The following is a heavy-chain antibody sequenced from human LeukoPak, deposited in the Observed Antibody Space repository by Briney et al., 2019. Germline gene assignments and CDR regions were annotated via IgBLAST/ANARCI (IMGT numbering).Heavy chain of an antibody. V-gene: IGHV3-23*01. CDR2: ISGSGGST. J-gene: IGHJ3*02. D-gene: IGHD1-26*01. Sequence: PGGSLRLSCAASGFTFSSYVMSWVRQAPGKGLEWVSGISGSGGSTYYADSVKGRFTISRDNSKNTLFLQMNSLRAEDTALYYCAKQKGGSYDDAFDIWGQGTMVTVSS. CDR1: GFTFSSYV. CDR3: AKQKGGSYDDAFDI.